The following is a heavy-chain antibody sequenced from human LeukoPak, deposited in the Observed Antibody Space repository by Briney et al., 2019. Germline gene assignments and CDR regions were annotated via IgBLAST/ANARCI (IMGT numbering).Heavy chain of an antibody. J-gene: IGHJ4*02. CDR2: IYHSGST. D-gene: IGHD3-22*01. V-gene: IGHV4-4*02. CDR1: GGSISSSNW. CDR3: AREARSGYYDSSGTYVY. Sequence: SGTLSLTCAVSGGSISSSNWWSWVRQPPGKGLERIGEIYHSGSTNYNPSLKSRVTISVDKSKNQFSLKLSSVTAADTAVYYCAREARSGYYDSSGTYVYWGQGTLVTVSS.